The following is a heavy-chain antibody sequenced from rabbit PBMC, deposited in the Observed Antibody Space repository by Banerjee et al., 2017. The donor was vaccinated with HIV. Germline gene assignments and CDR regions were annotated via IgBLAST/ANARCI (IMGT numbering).Heavy chain of an antibody. V-gene: IGHV1S45*01. Sequence: QEQLVESGGGLVQPEGSLTLTCTASGFSFSFNSYMCWVRQAPGKGLEWIACIDTASNGFTYFASWAKGRFTISKTSSTTVTLQMTSLTAADMATYFCARDSGTYDGYATYYGMDLWSPGTLVTVS. CDR2: IDTASNGFT. D-gene: IGHD6-1*01. J-gene: IGHJ6*01. CDR1: GFSFSFNSY. CDR3: ARDSGTYDGYATYYGMDL.